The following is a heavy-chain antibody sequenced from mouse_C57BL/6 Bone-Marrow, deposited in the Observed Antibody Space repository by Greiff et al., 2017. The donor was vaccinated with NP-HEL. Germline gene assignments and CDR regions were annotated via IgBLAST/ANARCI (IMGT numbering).Heavy chain of an antibody. CDR1: GYTFTSYG. V-gene: IGHV1-81*01. CDR3: ARSSSITTVVAHWYFDV. J-gene: IGHJ1*03. Sequence: VQLQQSGAELARPGASVKLSCKASGYTFTSYGISWVKQRTGQGLEWIGEIYPRSGNTYYNEKFKGKATLTADKSSSTAYMELRSLTSEDSAVYFCARSSSITTVVAHWYFDVWGTGTTVTVSS. CDR2: IYPRSGNT. D-gene: IGHD1-1*01.